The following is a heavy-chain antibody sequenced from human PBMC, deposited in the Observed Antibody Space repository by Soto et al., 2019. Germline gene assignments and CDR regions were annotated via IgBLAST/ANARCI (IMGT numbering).Heavy chain of an antibody. CDR1: GFTFSHYS. Sequence: GGSLRLSCASSGFTFSHYSMHWVRQAPGKALEWVSRVISDGNTIDYADSVKGRFTVSRENAKNTLYLQLNTLRAEHTAVYYCATAEVDHWGPGTLVTVPS. CDR3: ATAEVDH. CDR2: VISDGNTI. J-gene: IGHJ5*02. V-gene: IGHV3-74*01.